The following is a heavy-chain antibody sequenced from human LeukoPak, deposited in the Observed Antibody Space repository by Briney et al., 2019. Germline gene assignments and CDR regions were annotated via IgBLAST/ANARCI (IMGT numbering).Heavy chain of an antibody. J-gene: IGHJ5*02. V-gene: IGHV3-53*01. CDR2: IYSGGST. CDR1: GFSFSSYS. Sequence: GGSLRLSCVASGFSFSSYSTNWVRQAPGKGLEWVSVIYSGGSTYYADSVKGRFTISRDDSKNTLYLQMNSLRAEDTAVYYCARPRLPVAGTRWFDPWGQGTLVTVSS. CDR3: ARPRLPVAGTRWFDP. D-gene: IGHD6-13*01.